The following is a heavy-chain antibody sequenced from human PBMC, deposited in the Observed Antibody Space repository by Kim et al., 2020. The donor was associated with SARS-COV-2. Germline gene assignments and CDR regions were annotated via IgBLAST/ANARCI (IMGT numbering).Heavy chain of an antibody. CDR3: ARGNQLVRWSALTRRWFDP. D-gene: IGHD6-6*01. CDR1: GGSFSGYY. V-gene: IGHV4-34*01. J-gene: IGHJ5*02. Sequence: SETLSLTCAVYGGSFSGYYWSWIRQPPGKGLEWIGEINHSGSTNYNPSLKSRVTISVDTSKNQFSLKLSSVTAADTAVYYCARGNQLVRWSALTRRWFDPWGQGTLVTVSS. CDR2: INHSGST.